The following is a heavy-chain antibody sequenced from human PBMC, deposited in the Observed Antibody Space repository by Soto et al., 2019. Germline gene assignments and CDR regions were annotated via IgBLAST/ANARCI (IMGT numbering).Heavy chain of an antibody. J-gene: IGHJ4*02. CDR1: GFTFSNAW. D-gene: IGHD1-26*01. CDR2: IKSKTDGGTT. V-gene: IGHV3-15*01. Sequence: GGSLRLSCAASGFTFSNAWMSWVRQAPGKGLEWVGRIKSKTDGGTTDYAAPVKGRFTISRDNSKNTLYLQMNSLRAEDTAVYYCVRQGIVGATTPLDYWGQGTLVTVSS. CDR3: VRQGIVGATTPLDY.